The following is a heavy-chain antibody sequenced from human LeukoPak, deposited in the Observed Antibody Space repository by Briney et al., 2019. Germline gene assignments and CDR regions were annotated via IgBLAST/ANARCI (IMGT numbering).Heavy chain of an antibody. CDR1: GYTFSGTGWY. D-gene: IGHD3-10*01. CDR2: IYPYTGAT. V-gene: IGHV1-2*02. Sequence: VASVTVSCKASGYTFSGTGWYLYWLRQAPGQGLECMGWIYPYTGATHYAQKFQGRVAMTRDTSISTAYMELSRLRPDDTAVYYCARDGPAQMVDFDYWGQGTLVTVSS. CDR3: ARDGPAQMVDFDY. J-gene: IGHJ4*02.